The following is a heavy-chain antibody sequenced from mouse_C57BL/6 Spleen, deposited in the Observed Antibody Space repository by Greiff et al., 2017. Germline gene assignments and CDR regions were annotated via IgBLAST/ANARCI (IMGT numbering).Heavy chain of an antibody. J-gene: IGHJ2*01. V-gene: IGHV5-9*01. CDR1: GFTFSSYT. CDR3: ASLNWNYFDY. Sequence: EVQGVESGGGLVKPGGSLKLSCAASGFTFSSYTMSWVRQTPEKRLEWVATISGGGGNTYYPDSVKGRFTISRDNAKNTLYLQMSSLRSEDTALYYCASLNWNYFDYWGQGTTLTVSS. CDR2: ISGGGGNT. D-gene: IGHD4-1*01.